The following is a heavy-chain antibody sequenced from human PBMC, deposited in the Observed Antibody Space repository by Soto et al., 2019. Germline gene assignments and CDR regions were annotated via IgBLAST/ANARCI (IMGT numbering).Heavy chain of an antibody. CDR3: ARVPNY. Sequence: PGGSRRRSCAASGFTVSSNYMSWVRQAPGKGLEWVSVIYSGGSTYYADSVKGRFTISRDNSKNTLYLQMNSLRAEDTAVYYCARVPNYWGQGTLVTVSS. J-gene: IGHJ4*02. V-gene: IGHV3-53*01. CDR1: GFTVSSNY. CDR2: IYSGGST.